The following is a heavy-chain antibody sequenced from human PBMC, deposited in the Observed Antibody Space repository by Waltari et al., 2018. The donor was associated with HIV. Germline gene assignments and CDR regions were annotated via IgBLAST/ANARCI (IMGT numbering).Heavy chain of an antibody. V-gene: IGHV4-4*07. CDR2: FYSSGNS. D-gene: IGHD2-2*02. J-gene: IGHJ3*02. CDR1: RGSISSFY. Sequence: QLPLQESGPGLVKPLETLSLTCIVSRGSISSFYWSWVRQPAGKGLGWFGRFYSSGNSTYRPSGQQRVTLSLGTSKNQSSLELSCVTAADTAVYYCARANSRTSRYSAFGMWRQGTVVTVSS. CDR3: ARANSRTSRYSAFGM.